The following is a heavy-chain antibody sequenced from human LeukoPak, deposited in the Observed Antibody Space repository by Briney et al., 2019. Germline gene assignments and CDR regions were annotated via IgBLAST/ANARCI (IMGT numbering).Heavy chain of an antibody. CDR2: MNPNSGNT. D-gene: IGHD3-3*01. Sequence: GASVKVSCKASGYTFTSYDINWVRQATGQGLEWMGWMNPNSGNTGYAQKFQGRVTITRNTSISTAYMELSSLRSEDTAVYYCARMIFGVVTPYLYNWFGPWGQGTLVTVSS. CDR3: ARMIFGVVTPYLYNWFGP. V-gene: IGHV1-8*03. CDR1: GYTFTSYD. J-gene: IGHJ5*02.